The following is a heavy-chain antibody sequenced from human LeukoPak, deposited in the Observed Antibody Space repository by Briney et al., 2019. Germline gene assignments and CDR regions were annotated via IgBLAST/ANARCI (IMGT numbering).Heavy chain of an antibody. CDR3: VKVAPSDYYDTTGYWGDH. J-gene: IGHJ4*02. CDR1: GFTFSSYT. D-gene: IGHD3-22*01. CDR2: ITSSSTYI. V-gene: IGHV3-21*04. Sequence: GGSLRLSCAASGFTFSSYTMNWVRQAPGKGLEWVSSITSSSTYIYYADSVKGRFTISRDNSKNTLYLQMNSLRAEDTAVYYCVKVAPSDYYDTTGYWGDHWGQGTLVTVSS.